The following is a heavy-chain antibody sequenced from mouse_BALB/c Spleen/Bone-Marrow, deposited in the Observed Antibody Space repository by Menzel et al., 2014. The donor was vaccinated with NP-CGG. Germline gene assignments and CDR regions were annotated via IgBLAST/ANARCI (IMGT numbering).Heavy chain of an antibody. Sequence: LVESGPELVKPGASVKISCKASGYAFSSSWMNWVKQRPGQGLEWIGRIYPGDGDTNYNGKFKGKATPTADKSSSTAYMQLSSLTSVDSAVYFCARRRDYDRYFDVWGAGTTVTVAS. CDR3: ARRRDYDRYFDV. D-gene: IGHD2-4*01. CDR1: GYAFSSSW. V-gene: IGHV1-82*01. CDR2: IYPGDGDT. J-gene: IGHJ1*01.